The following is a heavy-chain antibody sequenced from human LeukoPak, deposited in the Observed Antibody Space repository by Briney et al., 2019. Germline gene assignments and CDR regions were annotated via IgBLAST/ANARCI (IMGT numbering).Heavy chain of an antibody. D-gene: IGHD3-22*01. CDR2: IYYSVDT. CDR1: GDSIIGSY. V-gene: IGHV4-59*01. CDR3: ARRRYYDSSGYNPTYYFDY. Sequence: SATLSLTCAVSGDSIIGSYWSWIRQAPGKGLEWIGYIYYSVDTDYNPSLKSRVTISVDMSKRQISLRLTSVTAADTAVYYCARRRYYDSSGYNPTYYFDYWGQGILVTVSS. J-gene: IGHJ4*02.